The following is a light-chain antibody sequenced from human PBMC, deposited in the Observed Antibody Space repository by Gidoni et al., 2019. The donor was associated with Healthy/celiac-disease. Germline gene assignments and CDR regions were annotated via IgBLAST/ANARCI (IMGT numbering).Light chain of an antibody. CDR1: QSISSH. Sequence: DIQITQSPSSLSASVGDRVTITCRASQSISSHLNWYQQKPGKAPKLLIYAAASLQSGVPSRFSGSESGTDFTLTISSLQPEDFATYYCQQSYSTLPYTFGQGTKLEIK. V-gene: IGKV1-39*01. J-gene: IGKJ2*01. CDR2: AAA. CDR3: QQSYSTLPYT.